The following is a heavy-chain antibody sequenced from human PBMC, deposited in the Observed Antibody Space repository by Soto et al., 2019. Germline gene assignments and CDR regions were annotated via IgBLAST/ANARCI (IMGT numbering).Heavy chain of an antibody. J-gene: IGHJ4*02. CDR3: ARPDYGGNSLGY. Sequence: GESLKISCETSGYNFIAHWIGWLRLMPGKGLEWMGIIYTRDSSTRYSPSFQGQVTISADKSISTAYLQWSSLKASDSAIYYCARPDYGGNSLGYWGQGTLVTVSS. D-gene: IGHD4-17*01. CDR2: IYTRDSST. V-gene: IGHV5-51*01. CDR1: GYNFIAHW.